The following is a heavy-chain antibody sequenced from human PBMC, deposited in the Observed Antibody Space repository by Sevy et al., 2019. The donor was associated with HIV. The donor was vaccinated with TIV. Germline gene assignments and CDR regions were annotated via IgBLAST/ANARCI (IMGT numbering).Heavy chain of an antibody. V-gene: IGHV1-46*01. CDR1: GYTFTSNY. D-gene: IGHD6-13*01. CDR3: ARDRAAAGKKYYYYGMDV. CDR2: INPSGVSA. Sequence: ASVKVSCKASGYTFTSNYMHWVRQAPGQGLEWMGIINPSGVSASYAQKFQGRVTVTRDTSTSTVCMELSSLRSEDTAVSYCARDRAAAGKKYYYYGMDVWGQGTTVTVSS. J-gene: IGHJ6*02.